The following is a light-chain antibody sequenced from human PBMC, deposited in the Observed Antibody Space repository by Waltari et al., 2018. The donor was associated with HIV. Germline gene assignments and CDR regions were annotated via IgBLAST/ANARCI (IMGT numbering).Light chain of an antibody. Sequence: DIVVTQSPDSLAVSLGERATMKCMSSQRLLYTQNNNHYLAWYQHRSGQPPKLLISLTSRRAAGVPDRFTGSGSGTNFTLTISRLEAEDVAVYFCQQYHSTPYTFGQGTKLEIK. CDR1: QRLLYTQNNNHY. CDR3: QQYHSTPYT. J-gene: IGKJ2*01. V-gene: IGKV4-1*01. CDR2: LTS.